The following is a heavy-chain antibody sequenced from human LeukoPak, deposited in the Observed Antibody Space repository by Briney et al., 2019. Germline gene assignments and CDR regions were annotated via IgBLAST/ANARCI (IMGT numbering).Heavy chain of an antibody. Sequence: ASVKVSCKVSGYTLTDLSMHWVRQAPGKGLEWVGGFDPEDGETINAQKFQGRVTMTEDTSTDTAYMELSSLRSEDTAVYYCASHRDCYNNFDYWGQGTLVTVSS. CDR3: ASHRDCYNNFDY. J-gene: IGHJ4*02. D-gene: IGHD5-24*01. CDR2: FDPEDGET. CDR1: GYTLTDLS. V-gene: IGHV1-24*01.